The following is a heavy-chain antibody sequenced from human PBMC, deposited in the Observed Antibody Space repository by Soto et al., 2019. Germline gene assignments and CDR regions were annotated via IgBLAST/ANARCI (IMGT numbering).Heavy chain of an antibody. D-gene: IGHD3-22*01. J-gene: IGHJ4*01. CDR3: ARGHNYDNGGYQYFDY. CDR1: GFTCSSYA. V-gene: IGHV3-30-3*01. Sequence: GRSLRLSCAASGFTCSSYAMHWGREAPGKGLEWVAVISYDGSNKYYADSVKGRFTISRDNSKNTLYLQMNSLRAEDTAVYYCARGHNYDNGGYQYFDYWGHGTLVTVSS. CDR2: ISYDGSNK.